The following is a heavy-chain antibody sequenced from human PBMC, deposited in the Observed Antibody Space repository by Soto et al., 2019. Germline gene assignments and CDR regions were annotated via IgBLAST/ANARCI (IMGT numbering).Heavy chain of an antibody. D-gene: IGHD6-6*01. Sequence: SETLSLTCTVSGGSISSSSYYWGWIRQPPGKGLEWIGSIYYRGSTYYNPSLKSRVTISVDTSKNQFSLKLSSVTAADTAVYYCASVHYYYYGMDVWGQGTTVTVSS. CDR3: ASVHYYYYGMDV. CDR1: GGSISSSSYY. V-gene: IGHV4-39*01. J-gene: IGHJ6*02. CDR2: IYYRGST.